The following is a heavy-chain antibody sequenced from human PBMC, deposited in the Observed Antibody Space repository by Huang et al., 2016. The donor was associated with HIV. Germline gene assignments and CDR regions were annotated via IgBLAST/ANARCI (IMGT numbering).Heavy chain of an antibody. CDR3: VRGPRYVSADWYARLRNYWFFDL. V-gene: IGHV4-34*01. D-gene: IGHD3-9*01. J-gene: IGHJ2*01. CDR2: INNGGRT. Sequence: QQQLQQWGAGLLKPSETLSLTCAVYGGSFTNYYWGWIRQPPGKGLEWIGEINNGGRTKYSPALKRRVTISLDTSKNQVSLKLTSVSAADTAVYYCVRGPRYVSADWYARLRNYWFFDLWGRGSLVSVSS. CDR1: GGSFTNYY.